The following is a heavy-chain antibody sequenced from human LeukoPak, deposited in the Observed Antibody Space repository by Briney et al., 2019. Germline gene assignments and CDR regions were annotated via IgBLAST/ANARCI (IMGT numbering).Heavy chain of an antibody. D-gene: IGHD3-10*01. CDR1: GFTFSNYW. V-gene: IGHV3-7*01. Sequence: EGSLRLSSAASGFTFSNYWMSWVRQAPGKGLEWVANIKKDGSEKYYVDSVKGRFTVSRDNAKNSLYLQMNSLRAEDTAVYYCLQYDSGSTWGQGTLVTVSS. J-gene: IGHJ5*02. CDR2: IKKDGSEK. CDR3: LQYDSGST.